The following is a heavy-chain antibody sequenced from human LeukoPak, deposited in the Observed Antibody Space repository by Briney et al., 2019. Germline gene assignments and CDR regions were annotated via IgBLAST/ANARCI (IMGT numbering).Heavy chain of an antibody. Sequence: GGSLRLSCAASGFIFSRDSMNWVRQAPGKGLEWVAYINGGGSPIYYADSVKGRFTISRDIAKNSLYLQMNSLRAEDTAVYYCVRDNPRCCGVIPSNIDDYWGQGTLVTVSS. CDR2: INGGGSPI. J-gene: IGHJ4*02. D-gene: IGHD2/OR15-2a*01. V-gene: IGHV3-48*01. CDR3: VRDNPRCCGVIPSNIDDY. CDR1: GFIFSRDS.